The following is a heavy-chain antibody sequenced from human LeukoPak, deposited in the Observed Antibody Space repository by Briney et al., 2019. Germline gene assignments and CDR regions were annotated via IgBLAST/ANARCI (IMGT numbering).Heavy chain of an antibody. CDR2: ISYEGNNK. CDR1: GFTFSSYA. V-gene: IGHV3-30-3*01. Sequence: GGSLRLSCAASGFTFSSYAMHWVRQAPGKGLEWVAVISYEGNNKYYADSVKGRFTISRDNSKNTLYLQMNSLRAEDTAVYYCARGRSHFDYWGQGTLVTVSS. J-gene: IGHJ4*02. CDR3: ARGRSHFDY.